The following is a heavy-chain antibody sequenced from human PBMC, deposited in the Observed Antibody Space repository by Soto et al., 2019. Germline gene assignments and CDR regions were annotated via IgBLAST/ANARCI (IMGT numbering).Heavy chain of an antibody. V-gene: IGHV1-69*13. CDR2: IIPIFGTA. Sequence: GXSVKVSCKASGGTFSSYAISWVRQAPGQGLEWMGGIIPIFGTANYAQKFQGRVTITADESTSTAYMELSSLRSEDTAVYYCARVPHYGDYVGGWFDHWGQGTLVTVSS. CDR3: ARVPHYGDYVGGWFDH. J-gene: IGHJ5*02. D-gene: IGHD4-17*01. CDR1: GGTFSSYA.